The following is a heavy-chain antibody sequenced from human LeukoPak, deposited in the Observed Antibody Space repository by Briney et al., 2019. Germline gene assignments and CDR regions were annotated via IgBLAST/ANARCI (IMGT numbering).Heavy chain of an antibody. Sequence: SETLSLTCAVSDDSFSSHYWTWIRQPPGKGLEWIGYISYIGSTNYNPSLKSRVTISIDASKNQFSLKLTSVTAADTAVYYCARDLVTVTKGFDIWGQGTMVSVSS. D-gene: IGHD4-17*01. CDR2: ISYIGST. CDR1: DDSFSSHY. V-gene: IGHV4-59*11. CDR3: ARDLVTVTKGFDI. J-gene: IGHJ3*02.